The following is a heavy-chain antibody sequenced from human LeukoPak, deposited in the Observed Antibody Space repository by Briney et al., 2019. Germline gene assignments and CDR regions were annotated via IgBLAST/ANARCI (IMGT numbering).Heavy chain of an antibody. V-gene: IGHV4-34*01. CDR2: IYHSGST. CDR3: AGGGSYYGHDAFDI. J-gene: IGHJ3*02. D-gene: IGHD1-26*01. CDR1: GGSFSGYY. Sequence: SETLSLTCAVYGGSFSGYYWSWIRQPPGKGLEWIGSIYHSGSTYYNPSLKSRVTISVDTSKNQFSLKLSSVTAADTAVYYCAGGGSYYGHDAFDIWGQGTMVTVSS.